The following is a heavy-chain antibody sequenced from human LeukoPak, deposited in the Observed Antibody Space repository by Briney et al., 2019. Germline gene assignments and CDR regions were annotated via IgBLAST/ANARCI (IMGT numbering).Heavy chain of an antibody. CDR1: GFIFSNYG. CDR3: AKTSGDGYAPITFDY. D-gene: IGHD2-15*01. CDR2: IWYDGSRI. Sequence: GGSLRLSCAASGFIFSNYGMHWVRQAPGKGLDWVAVIWYDGSRIYYADSVKGRFTISRDNSKNTLYLQMNSLRAEDTAVYYCAKTSGDGYAPITFDYWGQGTLVTVSS. J-gene: IGHJ4*02. V-gene: IGHV3-33*06.